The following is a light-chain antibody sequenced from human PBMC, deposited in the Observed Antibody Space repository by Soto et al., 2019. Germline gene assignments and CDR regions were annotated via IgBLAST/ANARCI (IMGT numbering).Light chain of an antibody. CDR2: AAS. CDR1: QSISTY. CDR3: QQAKSFPIT. J-gene: IGKJ5*01. V-gene: IGKV1-39*01. Sequence: DSKMTQSPSSLSASVGDSLTITCRASQSISTYLHWYQQQPGKAPKLLIYAASNLQGGVPSRFSGSGSGTEFTLTINSLQPEDFATYYCQQAKSFPITFGQGTRLEI.